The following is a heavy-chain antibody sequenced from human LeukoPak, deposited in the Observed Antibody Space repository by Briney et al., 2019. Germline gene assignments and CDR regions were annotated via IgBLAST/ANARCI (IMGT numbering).Heavy chain of an antibody. J-gene: IGHJ4*02. D-gene: IGHD3-10*01. CDR1: GFTFSSYR. CDR3: ARVSSIYGSGTETGSY. CDR2: ISSSSSYI. V-gene: IGHV3-21*01. Sequence: GGSLRLSCAASGFTFSSYRMNWVRQAPGKGLEWVSSISSSSSYIYYADSVKGRFTISRDNAKNSLYLHMNSLRAEDTAVYYCARVSSIYGSGTETGSYWGQGTLVTVSS.